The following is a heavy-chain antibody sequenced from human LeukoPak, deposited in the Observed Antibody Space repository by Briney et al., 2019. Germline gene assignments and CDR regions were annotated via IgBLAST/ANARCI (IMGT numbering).Heavy chain of an antibody. CDR2: HYHTGRI. J-gene: IGHJ4*02. CDR1: GGSISSHY. CDR3: ARDGSDNWGLFDN. V-gene: IGHV4-59*11. D-gene: IGHD1-1*01. Sequence: PETLSLTCTVSGGSISSHYWSWIRQPPGKGPEWIGSHYHTGRIYHNPSLNSRVTISVDTSKNQFSLKLSSVTDADTAVYYCARDGSDNWGLFDNWGRGTLVTVSS.